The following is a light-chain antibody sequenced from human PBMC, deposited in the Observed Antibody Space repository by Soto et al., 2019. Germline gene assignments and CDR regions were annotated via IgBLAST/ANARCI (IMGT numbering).Light chain of an antibody. Sequence: QSVLTQPPSASGSPGQSITISCTGTSSDVGGYNYVSWYQQHPGSAPKLIIHEVNKRPSGVPDRFSGSKSGNTASLTVTGLQAEDEADYYCSSYAGSNILVFGEGTKLTVL. CDR1: SSDVGGYNY. V-gene: IGLV2-8*01. CDR2: EVN. J-gene: IGLJ2*01. CDR3: SSYAGSNILV.